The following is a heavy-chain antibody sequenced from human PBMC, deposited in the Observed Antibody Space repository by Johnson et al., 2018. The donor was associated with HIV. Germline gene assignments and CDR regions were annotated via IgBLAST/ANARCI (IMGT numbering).Heavy chain of an antibody. CDR2: ISTSGSTI. CDR1: GFTFRSYS. J-gene: IGHJ3*02. D-gene: IGHD3-9*01. Sequence: VQLVESGGGLIQPGGSLRISCAGSGFTFRSYSMHWVRQAPGKGLEWVSYISTSGSTIYYADSVKGRFTFSRDNSKNTLYLQMNSMRADYTAVDYFAKDHRVFDWFNAYDAFDIWGQGTMVTVSS. CDR3: AKDHRVFDWFNAYDAFDI. V-gene: IGHV3-48*01.